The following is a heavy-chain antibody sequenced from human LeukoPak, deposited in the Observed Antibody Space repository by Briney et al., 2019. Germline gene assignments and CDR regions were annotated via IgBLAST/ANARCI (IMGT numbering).Heavy chain of an antibody. CDR3: ARVVVVAATSYFDY. V-gene: IGHV4-59*12. CDR2: IYYSGST. Sequence: TPSETLSLTCTVSGGSISSYYWSWIRQPPGKGLEWIGYIYYSGSTNYNPSLKSRVTISVDTSKNQFSLKLSSVTAADTAVYYCARVVVVAATSYFDYWGQGTLVTVSS. J-gene: IGHJ4*02. CDR1: GGSISSYY. D-gene: IGHD2-15*01.